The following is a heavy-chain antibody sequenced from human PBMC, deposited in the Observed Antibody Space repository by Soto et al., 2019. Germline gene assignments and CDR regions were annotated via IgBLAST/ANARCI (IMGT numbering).Heavy chain of an antibody. Sequence: SVKVSCKASGGTFSSYAISWVRQAPGQGLEWMGGIIPIFGTANYAQKFQGRVTITADESTSTAYMELSSLRSEDTAVYYCARADVRAAEVYYYYGMDVWGQGTTVTVSS. D-gene: IGHD6-13*01. CDR1: GGTFSSYA. V-gene: IGHV1-69*13. CDR2: IIPIFGTA. J-gene: IGHJ6*02. CDR3: ARADVRAAEVYYYYGMDV.